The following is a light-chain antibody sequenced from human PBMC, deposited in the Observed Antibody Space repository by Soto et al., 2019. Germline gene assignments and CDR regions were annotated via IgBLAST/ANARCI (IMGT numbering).Light chain of an antibody. CDR2: AAT. J-gene: IGKJ1*01. CDR1: QDINSR. V-gene: IGKV1-12*01. Sequence: DLQMTQSPSSVSASVGDTVTITCRASQDINSRLAWFQQQPGRPPKYVIQAATMLQSGFPSRFAGSGSGRDFTLTIHTLQPEDSATYYCLQVANFPRTFGQGTKVE. CDR3: LQVANFPRT.